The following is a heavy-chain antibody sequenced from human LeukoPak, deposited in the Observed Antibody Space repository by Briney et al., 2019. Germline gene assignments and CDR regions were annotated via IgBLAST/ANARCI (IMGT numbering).Heavy chain of an antibody. V-gene: IGHV3-33*03. J-gene: IGHJ4*02. CDR1: GLSFSSYA. CDR3: AKEYTPSSPLGELDS. CDR2: IRHDETKE. D-gene: IGHD6-6*01. Sequence: PGTSLRLSCAVSGLSFSSYAMHWVRQAPGKGLEWVAVIRHDETKEYYADSVQGRFTISRDTPNNMLYLQMNNMRAEDTAVYYCAKEYTPSSPLGELDSWGQGTLVIVSS.